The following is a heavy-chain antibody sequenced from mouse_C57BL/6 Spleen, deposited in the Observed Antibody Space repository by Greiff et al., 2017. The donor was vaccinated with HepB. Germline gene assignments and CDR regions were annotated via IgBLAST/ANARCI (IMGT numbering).Heavy chain of an antibody. D-gene: IGHD1-1*01. CDR1: GYTFTSYW. J-gene: IGHJ3*01. CDR2: IYPGSGST. Sequence: QVQLQQPGAELVEPGASVKMSCKASGYTFTSYWITWVKQRPGQGLEWIGDIYPGSGSTNYNEKFKSKATLTVDTSSSTAYMPLSSLTSEDSAVYYCARGGFGYGSSPAWFAYWGQGTLVTVSA. CDR3: ARGGFGYGSSPAWFAY. V-gene: IGHV1-55*01.